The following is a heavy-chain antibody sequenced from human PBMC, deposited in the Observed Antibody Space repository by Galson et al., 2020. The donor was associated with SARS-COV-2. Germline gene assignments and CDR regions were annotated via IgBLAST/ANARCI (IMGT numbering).Heavy chain of an antibody. CDR3: TRDYWSCDW. CDR1: GFSFSSYG. V-gene: IGHV3-48*04. Sequence: GGSLRLSCAASGFSFSSYGMNWVRQTPGGGLEWLSYISETGSNIYYRDSVKGRFTVSRDNAKNSLYLHMSSLRVEDTALYYCTRDYWSCDWWGQGVVVTVSS. CDR2: ISETGSNI. J-gene: IGHJ4*02. D-gene: IGHD1-26*01.